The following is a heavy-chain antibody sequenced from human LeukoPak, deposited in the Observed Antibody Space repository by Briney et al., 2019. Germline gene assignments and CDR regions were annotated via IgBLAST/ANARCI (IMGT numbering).Heavy chain of an antibody. CDR1: GYNFNTYD. CDR2: IRNSGSAI. J-gene: IGHJ4*02. V-gene: IGHV3-48*03. CDR3: MRADS. Sequence: GGSLRLSCVASGYNFNTYDMNWVRQAPGKGLEWIAFIRNSGSAIYYADSVKARFTISRNNAKNSLYLQMNSLRGDDTAVYYCMRADSWGRGTLVTVSS.